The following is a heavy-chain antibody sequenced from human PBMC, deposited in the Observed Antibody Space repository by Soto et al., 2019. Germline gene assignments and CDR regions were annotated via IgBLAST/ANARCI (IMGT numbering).Heavy chain of an antibody. CDR1: RLSLSTRGPC. Sequence: GSGPTGVNHTQTFTLTRTYSRLSLSTRGPCLTWIRQPPGKAVEWLVFIYWDDDKRYSPSLKSRLTITKDTSRNQVVLTMTNMDPVDTATYYCAHRGEYNSDWNGGYLNYWGQGTLVTVSS. CDR3: AHRGEYNSDWNGGYLNY. V-gene: IGHV2-5*08. D-gene: IGHD6-19*01. CDR2: IYWDDDK. J-gene: IGHJ4*02.